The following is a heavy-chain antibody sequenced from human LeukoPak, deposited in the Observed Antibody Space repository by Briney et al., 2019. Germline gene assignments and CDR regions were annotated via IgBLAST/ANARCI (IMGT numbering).Heavy chain of an antibody. CDR3: ARGQARLAWFDP. Sequence: SETLSLTCTVSGGSISSSSYYWGWIRQPPGKGLEWIGSIYYSGSTYYNPSLKSRVTISVDTSKNQFSLKLRSVTAADTAVYYCARGQARLAWFDPWGQGTLVTVSS. V-gene: IGHV4-39*07. CDR2: IYYSGST. CDR1: GGSISSSSYY. J-gene: IGHJ5*02. D-gene: IGHD6-19*01.